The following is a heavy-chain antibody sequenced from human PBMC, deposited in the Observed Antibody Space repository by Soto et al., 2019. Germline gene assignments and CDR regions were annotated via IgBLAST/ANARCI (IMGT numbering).Heavy chain of an antibody. CDR3: ARLPAGYCSSTSCSWGGMDV. J-gene: IGHJ6*02. Sequence: SETLSLTCTVSGGSISTYYWSWIRQPPGKGLEWIGYIYYSGSTNYNPSLKSRVTISVDTSKNQFSLKLNSVTAADTAVYYCARLPAGYCSSTSCSWGGMDVWGQGTTVTVSS. CDR2: IYYSGST. D-gene: IGHD2-2*01. V-gene: IGHV4-59*08. CDR1: GGSISTYY.